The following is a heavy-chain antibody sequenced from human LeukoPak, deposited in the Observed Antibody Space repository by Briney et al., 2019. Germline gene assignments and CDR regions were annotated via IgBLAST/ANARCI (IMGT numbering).Heavy chain of an antibody. CDR2: MNPNSGNT. D-gene: IGHD3-16*02. Sequence: ASVKVSCMASGYTFTSYDINWVRQATGQGLEWMGWMNPNSGNTGYAQKFQGRVTMTRNTSISTAYMELSSLRSEDTAVYYCAGGIMSTFGGFIVPDYWGQGTLVTVSS. J-gene: IGHJ4*02. CDR3: AGGIMSTFGGFIVPDY. CDR1: GYTFTSYD. V-gene: IGHV1-8*01.